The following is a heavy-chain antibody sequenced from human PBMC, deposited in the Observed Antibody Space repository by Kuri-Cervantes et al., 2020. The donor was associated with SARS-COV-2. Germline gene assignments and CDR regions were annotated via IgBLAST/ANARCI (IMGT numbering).Heavy chain of an antibody. CDR3: ARDLGSSTWIYYYYYMDV. V-gene: IGHV3-64*02. Sequence: GGSLRLSCAASGLTFSSYGMHWVRQAPGKGLEYVSAISSNGGSTYYADSVKGRFTISRDNSKNTLYLQMGSLRAEDMAVYYCARDLGSSTWIYYYYYMDVWGKGTTVTVSS. D-gene: IGHD6-6*01. CDR1: GLTFSSYG. J-gene: IGHJ6*03. CDR2: ISSNGGST.